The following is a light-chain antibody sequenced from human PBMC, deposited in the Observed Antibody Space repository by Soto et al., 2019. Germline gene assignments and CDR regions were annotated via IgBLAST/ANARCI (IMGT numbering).Light chain of an antibody. CDR1: QGVSSA. CDR3: QQFERYPLT. V-gene: IGKV1-13*02. Sequence: IPLTQSPSSLSASVGDGVTLTCRASQGVSSALAWYQQKPGKAPKLMIYDIFRLENGVPSRFSGSGSGTDFTLSISSLQPEDFATYYCQQFERYPLTFGGGTKVEIK. CDR2: DIF. J-gene: IGKJ4*01.